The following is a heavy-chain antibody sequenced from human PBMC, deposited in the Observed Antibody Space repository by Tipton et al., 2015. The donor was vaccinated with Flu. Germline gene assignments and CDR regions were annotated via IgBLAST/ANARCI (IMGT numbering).Heavy chain of an antibody. CDR3: ARTAAPYYDSSGYYYYFDY. CDR2: INHSGST. J-gene: IGHJ4*02. Sequence: LRLSCAVYGGSFSGYYWSWIRQPPGKGLEWIGEINHSGSTNYNPSLKSRVTISVDTSKNQFSLKLSSVTAADTAVYYCARTAAPYYDSSGYYYYFDYWGQGTLVTVSS. CDR1: GGSFSGYY. V-gene: IGHV4-34*01. D-gene: IGHD3-22*01.